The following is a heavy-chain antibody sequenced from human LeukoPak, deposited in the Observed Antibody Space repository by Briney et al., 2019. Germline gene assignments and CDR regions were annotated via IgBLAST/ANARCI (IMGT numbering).Heavy chain of an antibody. Sequence: GGSLRLSCAASGFTFSSFAMSWVRQAPGKGLEWVSAISGSTGSTYYADSVKGRFTISRDNSKNTLYLQMNSLRAEDTAVYYCAEVWWGTYYFDYWGQGTLVTVSS. CDR1: GFTFSSFA. CDR2: ISGSTGST. V-gene: IGHV3-23*01. D-gene: IGHD2-8*02. J-gene: IGHJ4*02. CDR3: AEVWWGTYYFDY.